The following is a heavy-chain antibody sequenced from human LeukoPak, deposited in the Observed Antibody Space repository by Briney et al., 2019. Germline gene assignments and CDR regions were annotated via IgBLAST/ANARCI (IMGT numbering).Heavy chain of an antibody. CDR2: ISESGSSK. Sequence: GGSLRLSCEVSGFTFSSYAMSWVRQAPGKGLEWVSSISESGSSKYYADFVKGRFTISRDNSKNTLYLQMNSLRAEDTAVYYCAKEYSSGWYGWEHGYFDLWGRGTLVTVSS. V-gene: IGHV3-23*01. J-gene: IGHJ2*01. CDR1: GFTFSSYA. CDR3: AKEYSSGWYGWEHGYFDL. D-gene: IGHD6-19*01.